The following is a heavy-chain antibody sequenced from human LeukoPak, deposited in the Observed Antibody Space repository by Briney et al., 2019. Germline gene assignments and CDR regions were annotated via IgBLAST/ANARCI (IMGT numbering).Heavy chain of an antibody. CDR3: AKDREDYYGSGSFDY. V-gene: IGHV3-48*03. Sequence: GGSLRLSCAASGFTLSSYEMNWVRQAPGKGLEGVSYISSSGGTIYYADSVKGRFTIYRDNAKNSLYLQMNSLRAEDMALYYCAKDREDYYGSGSFDYWGQGTLVTVSS. J-gene: IGHJ4*02. CDR2: ISSSGGTI. D-gene: IGHD3-10*01. CDR1: GFTLSSYE.